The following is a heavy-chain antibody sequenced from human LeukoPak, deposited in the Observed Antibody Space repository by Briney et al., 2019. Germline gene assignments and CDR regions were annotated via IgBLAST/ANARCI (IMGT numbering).Heavy chain of an antibody. J-gene: IGHJ6*03. Sequence: ASVKVSCKASGYTFTSYGISWVRQAPGQGLEWMGWISAYNGNTSYAQKLQGRVTMTTDTSTSTAYMELRSLRSDDTAVYYCARDGELHYYYYYMDVWGKGTTVTVSS. D-gene: IGHD3-10*01. CDR2: ISAYNGNT. CDR1: GYTFTSYG. V-gene: IGHV1-18*01. CDR3: ARDGELHYYYYYMDV.